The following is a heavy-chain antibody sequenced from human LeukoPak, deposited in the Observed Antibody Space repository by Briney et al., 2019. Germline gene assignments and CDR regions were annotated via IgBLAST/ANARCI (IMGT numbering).Heavy chain of an antibody. J-gene: IGHJ6*03. D-gene: IGHD3-16*02. CDR2: VSARGDNT. CDR1: AFTFTNYA. V-gene: IGHV3-23*01. CDR3: AKDSQYDFVWGSHHYTGYYHMDA. Sequence: GGSLRLSGAASAFTFTNYAVNWVRQVPGKGLEWVSAVSARGDNTYYADFVKGRFTISRDNSNNTLFLQMNSLRAEDTAIYYCAKDSQYDFVWGSHHYTGYYHMDAWGKGTTVTVSS.